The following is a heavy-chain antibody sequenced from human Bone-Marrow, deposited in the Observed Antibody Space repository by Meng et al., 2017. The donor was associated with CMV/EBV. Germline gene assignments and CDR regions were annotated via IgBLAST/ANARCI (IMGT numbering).Heavy chain of an antibody. D-gene: IGHD3-3*01. J-gene: IGHJ4*02. CDR1: GITFSSYG. CDR3: AKGLLEGFDY. V-gene: IGHV3-30*02. Sequence: VVLVGSGGGVVPAGGSLSLSCAASGITFSSYGMHWVRQAPGKGLEWVAFIRYDGSNKYYADSVKGRFTISRDNSKNTLYLQMNSLRAEDTAVYYCAKGLLEGFDYWGQGTLVTVSS. CDR2: IRYDGSNK.